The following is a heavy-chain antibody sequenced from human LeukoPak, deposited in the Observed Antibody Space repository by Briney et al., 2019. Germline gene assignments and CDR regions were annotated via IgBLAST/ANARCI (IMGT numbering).Heavy chain of an antibody. CDR2: IWYDGSNK. J-gene: IGHJ6*02. V-gene: IGHV3-33*01. CDR3: ARRYYGMDV. CDR1: GFIFSSYG. Sequence: PGGSLRLSCAASGFIFSSYGMHWVRQAPGKGLEWVTVIWYDGSNKYYADSVKGRFTISRDNSKNTLYLQMNSLRAEDMAVYYCARRYYGMDVWGQGTTVTVSS.